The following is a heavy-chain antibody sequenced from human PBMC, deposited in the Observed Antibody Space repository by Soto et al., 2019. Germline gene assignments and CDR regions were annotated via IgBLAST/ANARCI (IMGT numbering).Heavy chain of an antibody. CDR3: ARVPSPFDFYYAMDV. J-gene: IGHJ6*02. V-gene: IGHV4-30-4*02. D-gene: IGHD3-16*01. CDR2: IFSSGTT. Sequence: QSLTYTVFEDTIGNCSDYWSWIRQAPGKGLEWIGYIFSSGTTYYNPSLKSRLTMSLDTSQNQFSLKLNSVTAADTAVYFCARVPSPFDFYYAMDVWGQGTTVA. CDR1: EDTIGNCSDY.